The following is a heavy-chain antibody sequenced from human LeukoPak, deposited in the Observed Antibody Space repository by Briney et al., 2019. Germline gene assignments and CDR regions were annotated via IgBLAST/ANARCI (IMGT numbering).Heavy chain of an antibody. D-gene: IGHD4-11*01. V-gene: IGHV4-31*03. Sequence: SETLSLTCTVSGGSISSGGYYWSWIRQHPGKGLEWIGYIYYSGSTYYNPSLESRVTISVDTSKNQFSLKLSSVTAADTAVYYCVRTRTTVTTLVRYNWFDPWGQGTLVTVSS. J-gene: IGHJ5*02. CDR3: VRTRTTVTTLVRYNWFDP. CDR2: IYYSGST. CDR1: GGSISSGGYY.